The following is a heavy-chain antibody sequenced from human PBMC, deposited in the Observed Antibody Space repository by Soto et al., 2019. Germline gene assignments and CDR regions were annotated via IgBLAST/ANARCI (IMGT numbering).Heavy chain of an antibody. CDR2: ISGSGGST. CDR1: GFTFSSYA. J-gene: IGHJ4*02. V-gene: IGHV3-23*01. CDR3: AKDIDSSYFDY. Sequence: PGGSLRLSCAASGFTFSSYAMSWVRQAPGKGLEWVSAISGSGGSTNYADSVKGRFTISRDNSKNTLYLQMNNLRAEDTAVYFCAKDIDSSYFDYWGQGTLVTVSS. D-gene: IGHD6-19*01.